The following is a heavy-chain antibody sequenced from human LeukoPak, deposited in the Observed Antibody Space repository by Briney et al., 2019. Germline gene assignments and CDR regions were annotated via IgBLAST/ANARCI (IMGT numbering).Heavy chain of an antibody. D-gene: IGHD3/OR15-3a*01. V-gene: IGHV3-74*01. CDR2: ITSDGSLT. Sequence: GGSLRLSCASSASTFSLSWMHWFRQAPGKGLVWVSRITSDGSLTIYADSVKGRFTISRENAKKTLYLQMNGLRADHTAVYYCSTDWYSTPDHWGQGTVVTVSS. CDR3: STDWYSTPDH. CDR1: ASTFSLSW. J-gene: IGHJ4*02.